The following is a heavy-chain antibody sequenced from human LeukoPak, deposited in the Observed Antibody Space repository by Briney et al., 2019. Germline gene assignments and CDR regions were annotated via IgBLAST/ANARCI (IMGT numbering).Heavy chain of an antibody. CDR2: IIPIFGTA. J-gene: IGHJ6*04. D-gene: IGHD6-6*01. CDR3: ARGPPGEQLVPTPLDV. CDR1: GGTFSSYA. Sequence: SVKVSCKASGGTFSSYAISWLRQAPGQGFEWMGGIIPIFGTASYAQKFQGRVTITTDESTSTAYMELSSLRSGDTAVYYCARGPPGEQLVPTPLDVWGKGTTVTVSS. V-gene: IGHV1-69*05.